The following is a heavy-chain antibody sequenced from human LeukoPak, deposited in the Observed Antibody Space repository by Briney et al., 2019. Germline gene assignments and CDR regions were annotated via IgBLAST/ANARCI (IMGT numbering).Heavy chain of an antibody. Sequence: SVKVSCKTSGYTFTSSAMNWVRQAPGQGLEWMGWINTNTGNPTYAQGFTGRFVFSLDISVSTAYLQISSLNTEDRAVYYCAREGQWLGVSDYWGQGTLVTVSS. CDR1: GYTFTSSA. D-gene: IGHD6-19*01. V-gene: IGHV7-4-1*02. CDR2: INTNTGNP. J-gene: IGHJ4*02. CDR3: AREGQWLGVSDY.